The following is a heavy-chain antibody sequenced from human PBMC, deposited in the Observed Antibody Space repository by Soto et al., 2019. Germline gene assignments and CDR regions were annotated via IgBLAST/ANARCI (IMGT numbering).Heavy chain of an antibody. J-gene: IGHJ5*02. CDR1: GFTFSIYW. V-gene: IGHV3-74*01. Sequence: EVQLVESGGGLVQPGGSLRLSCAASGFTFSIYWMHWVRQAPGKGLVWVSRINSDGSSTGYADSVKGRSTISRDNAKNTLYLQMNSLRVEDTAVYYCARDQDYGGFDPWGQGTLVTVSS. CDR2: INSDGSST. D-gene: IGHD4-17*01. CDR3: ARDQDYGGFDP.